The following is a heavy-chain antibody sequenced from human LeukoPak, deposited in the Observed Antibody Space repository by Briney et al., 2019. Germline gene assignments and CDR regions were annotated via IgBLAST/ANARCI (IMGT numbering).Heavy chain of an antibody. CDR1: GGTFSSYA. CDR2: IIPIFGTA. D-gene: IGHD4-11*01. Sequence: SVKVSCKASGGTFSSYAISWVRQAPGQGLEWMGGIIPIFGTANYAQKFQGRVTITTDESTSTAYMEPSSLRSEDTAVYYCARSPYSNYFLNSTHNWFDPWGQGTLVTVSS. V-gene: IGHV1-69*05. CDR3: ARSPYSNYFLNSTHNWFDP. J-gene: IGHJ5*02.